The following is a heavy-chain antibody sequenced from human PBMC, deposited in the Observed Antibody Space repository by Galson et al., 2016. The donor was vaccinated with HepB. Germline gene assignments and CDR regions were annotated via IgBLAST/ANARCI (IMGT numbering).Heavy chain of an antibody. D-gene: IGHD2-21*02. V-gene: IGHV3-23*01. CDR2: IGSIGGST. J-gene: IGHJ6*02. Sequence: SLRLSCAGSGFTFDRHAMNWVRQAPGKGLEWVSGIGSIGGSTHYADSVKGRFTISRDNSQNTLYLQINQLRVEDTAVYYCAKDRDIIVLTAHRMDVWGQEATVTVSS. CDR1: GFTFDRHA. CDR3: AKDRDIIVLTAHRMDV.